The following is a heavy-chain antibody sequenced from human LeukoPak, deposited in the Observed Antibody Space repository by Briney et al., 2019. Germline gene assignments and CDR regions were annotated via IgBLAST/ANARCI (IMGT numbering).Heavy chain of an antibody. CDR1: GFAFSSYG. CDR3: ATTTYYYDSSGQFDY. V-gene: IGHV3-23*01. J-gene: IGHJ4*02. CDR2: ISGSGGST. Sequence: GGSLRLSCAASGFAFSSYGMSWVRQAPGKGLEWVSAISGSGGSTYYADSVKGRFTISRDNSKNTLYLQMNSLRAEDTAVYYCATTTYYYDSSGQFDYWGQGTLVTVSS. D-gene: IGHD3-22*01.